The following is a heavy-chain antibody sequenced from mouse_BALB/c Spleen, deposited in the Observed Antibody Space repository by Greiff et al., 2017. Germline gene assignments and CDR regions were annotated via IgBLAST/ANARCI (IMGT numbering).Heavy chain of an antibody. CDR1: GYTFTSYW. D-gene: IGHD1-2*01. CDR2: INPSNGRT. CDR3: ARQYYGSYYFDY. V-gene: IGHV1S81*02. J-gene: IGHJ2*01. Sequence: QVQLQQPGAELVKPGASVKLSCKASGYTFTSYWMHWVKQRPGQGLEWIGEINPSNGRTNYNEKFKSKATLTVDKSSSTAYMQLSSLTSEDSAVYYCARQYYGSYYFDYWGQGTTLTVSS.